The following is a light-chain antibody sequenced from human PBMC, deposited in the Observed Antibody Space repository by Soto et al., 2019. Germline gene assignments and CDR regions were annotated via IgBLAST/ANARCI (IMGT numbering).Light chain of an antibody. Sequence: DIQMTQSPSSLSASVGDRVTITCRASQSISSYLNWYQQKPGKSPKLLIYAASSFQSEVPSRFRGSGSGTDFTLTISSQQPEDFATYYCQQSYSTPYNFGRGTKLEIK. CDR3: QQSYSTPYN. V-gene: IGKV1-39*01. CDR1: QSISSY. J-gene: IGKJ2*01. CDR2: AAS.